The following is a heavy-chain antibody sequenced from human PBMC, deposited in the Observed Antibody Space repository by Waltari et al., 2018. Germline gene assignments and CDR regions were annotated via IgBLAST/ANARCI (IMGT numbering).Heavy chain of an antibody. CDR2: IWYDGSNK. CDR1: GFTFSSYG. J-gene: IGHJ6*01. CDR3: AKAALPYYYGSGSYYKAGTYYY. V-gene: IGHV3-33*06. D-gene: IGHD3-10*01. Sequence: QVQLVESGGGVVQPGRSLRLSCAASGFTFSSYGMHWVRQAPGKGLEWVAVIWYDGSNKYYADSVKGRFTISRDNSKNTLYLQMNSLRAEDTAVYYCAKAALPYYYGSGSYYKAGTYYY.